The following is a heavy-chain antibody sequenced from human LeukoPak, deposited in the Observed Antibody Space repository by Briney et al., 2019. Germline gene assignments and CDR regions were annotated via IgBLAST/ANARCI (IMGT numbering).Heavy chain of an antibody. V-gene: IGHV4-38-2*02. D-gene: IGHD4-11*01. J-gene: IGHJ4*02. CDR3: ARDPSSRQVTTSPYYFVY. CDR1: GYSISSGYY. Sequence: PSETLPLTCTVSGYSISSGYYWGWIRQPPGKGLEWTGSIYHSGSTYYNPSLKSRVTISVDTSKNQFSLKLSSVTAADTAVYYCARDPSSRQVTTSPYYFVYWGQGTLVTVSS. CDR2: IYHSGST.